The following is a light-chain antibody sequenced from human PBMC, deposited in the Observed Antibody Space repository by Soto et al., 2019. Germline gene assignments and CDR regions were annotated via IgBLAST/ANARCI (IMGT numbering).Light chain of an antibody. J-gene: IGLJ1*01. Sequence: QSVLTQPASVSGSPGQSITISCTGTSGDVGAYNYDSWYQQHHPGEAPKLIIYDVSHRPSGVSNRFSGSKSGNTASLTISGFQTEDEADYYCSSYTSATTYVFGTGTKLTVL. CDR2: DVS. CDR1: SGDVGAYNY. V-gene: IGLV2-14*03. CDR3: SSYTSATTYV.